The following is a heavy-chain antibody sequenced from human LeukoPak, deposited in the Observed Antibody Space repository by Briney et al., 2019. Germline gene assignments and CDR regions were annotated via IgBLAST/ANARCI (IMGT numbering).Heavy chain of an antibody. CDR1: GFSLSVYE. J-gene: IGHJ4*02. CDR3: TTLTVASYFDY. D-gene: IGHD2-2*01. CDR2: ISSSGTTT. V-gene: IGHV3-48*03. Sequence: PGGSLRLSCAASGFSLSVYEIHWVRQAPGKGLEWISDISSSGTTTYYADSVKGRFTISRDNAKNSLYLQMNSLRAEDTAVYYCTTLTVASYFDYWGQGTLVTVSS.